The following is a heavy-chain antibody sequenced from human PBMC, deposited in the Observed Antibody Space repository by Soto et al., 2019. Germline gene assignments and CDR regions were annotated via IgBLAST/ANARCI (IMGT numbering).Heavy chain of an antibody. D-gene: IGHD2-2*01. CDR2: ISSSSSTT. J-gene: IGHJ6*02. V-gene: IGHV3-48*02. Sequence: PGGSLRLSCAASGFTFSSYSMNWVRQAPGKGLEWVSYISSSSSTTYYADSVKGRFTISRDNAKNSLYLQMNSLRDGDTAVYYCARDRQDIVVVPAAYYYGMDVWGQGTTVTVSS. CDR1: GFTFSSYS. CDR3: ARDRQDIVVVPAAYYYGMDV.